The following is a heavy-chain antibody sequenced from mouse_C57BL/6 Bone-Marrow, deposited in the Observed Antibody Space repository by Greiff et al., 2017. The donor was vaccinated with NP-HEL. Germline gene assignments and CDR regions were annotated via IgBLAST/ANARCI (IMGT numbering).Heavy chain of an antibody. CDR3: TADYYGSSYDFDY. CDR2: IDPENGDT. D-gene: IGHD1-1*01. CDR1: GFNIKEDY. V-gene: IGHV14-4*01. J-gene: IGHJ2*01. Sequence: EVQLQQSGAELVRPGASVKLSCTASGFNIKEDYMHWVKQRPEQGLEWIGWIDPENGDTEYASKFQGKATITADTSSNTAYLQLSSLTSEDTAVYYCTADYYGSSYDFDYWGQGTTLTVSS.